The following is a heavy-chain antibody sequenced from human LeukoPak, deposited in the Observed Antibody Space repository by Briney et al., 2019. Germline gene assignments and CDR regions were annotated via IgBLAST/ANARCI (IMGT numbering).Heavy chain of an antibody. CDR2: ISGSGTIT. J-gene: IGHJ4*02. Sequence: GGSLRLSCAASGFTFSSYSMNWVRQAPGKGLEWVSTISGSGTITFYADSVRGRFTISRDSSTNTLYLQMSSLRAEDTAIYYCAYLGLSSDWNDVPGPQIDYWGQGTPVTVSS. V-gene: IGHV3-23*01. CDR1: GFTFSSYS. D-gene: IGHD1-1*01. CDR3: AYLGLSSDWNDVPGPQIDY.